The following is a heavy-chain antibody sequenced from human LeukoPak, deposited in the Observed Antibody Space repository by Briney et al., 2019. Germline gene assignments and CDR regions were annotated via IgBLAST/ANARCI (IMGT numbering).Heavy chain of an antibody. CDR2: IYYSGST. J-gene: IGHJ4*02. Sequence: PSETLSLTCTVSGGSISSSSYYWGWIRQPPGTGLEWIGIIYYSGSTYYNPSLKSRVTVSVDKSKNQVFLKLSSVTAADTAVYYCARGGFLEWLLLGDYWGQGTLVSVSS. D-gene: IGHD3-3*01. CDR1: GGSISSSSYY. CDR3: ARGGFLEWLLLGDY. V-gene: IGHV4-39*07.